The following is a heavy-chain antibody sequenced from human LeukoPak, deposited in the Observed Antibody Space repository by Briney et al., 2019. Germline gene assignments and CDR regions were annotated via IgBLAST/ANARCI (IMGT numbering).Heavy chain of an antibody. D-gene: IGHD6-6*01. CDR1: GFTFSSYG. CDR3: ARGLYSSSSYYYYMDV. V-gene: IGHV3-30*02. CDR2: IRYDGSNK. J-gene: IGHJ6*03. Sequence: GGSLRLSCAASGFTFSSYGMHWVRQAPGKGLEWVAFIRYDGSNKYYADSVKGRFTISRDNSKNTLYLQMSSLRAEDTAVYYCARGLYSSSSYYYYMDVWGKGTTVTVSS.